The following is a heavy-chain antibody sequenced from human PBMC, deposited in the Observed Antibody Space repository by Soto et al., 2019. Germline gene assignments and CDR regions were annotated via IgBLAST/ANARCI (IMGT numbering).Heavy chain of an antibody. V-gene: IGHV4-39*01. CDR1: GGSISSSSYY. CDR2: IYYSGST. CDR3: ARTYYYYYMDV. Sequence: SETLSLTCTVSGGSISSSSYYWGWIRQPPGKGLEWIGNIYYSGSTYYNPSLKSRVTISVDTSKNQFSLKLSSVTAADTAVYYCARTYYYYYMDVWGKGTTVTVSS. J-gene: IGHJ6*03.